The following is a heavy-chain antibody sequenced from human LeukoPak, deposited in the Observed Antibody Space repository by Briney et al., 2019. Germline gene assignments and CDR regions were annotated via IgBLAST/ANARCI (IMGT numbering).Heavy chain of an antibody. CDR2: ISASGTT. D-gene: IGHD3-22*01. Sequence: SETLSLTCAVSGDSFSSYYWTWIRQPPGKGLEWIGYISASGTTSYNPSLQSRVTLSVDTSNKSFSLELSSVTAADTAVYFCARLNYYYETSGSYPYSFYSWGQGTLVTLSS. CDR3: ARLNYYYETSGSYPYSFYS. V-gene: IGHV4-4*09. J-gene: IGHJ4*02. CDR1: GDSFSSYY.